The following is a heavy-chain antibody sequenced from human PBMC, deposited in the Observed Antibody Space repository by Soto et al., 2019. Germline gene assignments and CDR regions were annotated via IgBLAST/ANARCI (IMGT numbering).Heavy chain of an antibody. CDR3: ARQPLDIVVVPAAVYYYYGMDV. CDR2: IYYSGYT. V-gene: IGHV4-59*01. CDR1: GDSIRSYY. D-gene: IGHD2-2*03. J-gene: IGHJ6*02. Sequence: SETLSLTCTVSGDSIRSYYWSWIRQPPGKGLEWIGYIYYSGYTSYNPSLKSRVTISVDTSKNQFSLKLNSVTAADTAVYYCARQPLDIVVVPAAVYYYYGMDVWGQGTTVTVSS.